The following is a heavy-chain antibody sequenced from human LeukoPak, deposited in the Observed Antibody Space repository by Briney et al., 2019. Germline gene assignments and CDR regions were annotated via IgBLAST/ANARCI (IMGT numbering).Heavy chain of an antibody. CDR2: IGRAAGDT. V-gene: IGHV3-13*01. J-gene: IGHJ6*02. CDR3: ARGDCSGGTCYFGHYHYGLDV. CDR1: GFTFSSYD. D-gene: IGHD2-15*01. Sequence: GGSLRLSCAASGFTFSSYDMYWVRQATGKGLEWVSAIGRAAGDTYYSGSVKGRFTTSRENAKNSLYLQMNSLRAGDTAVYYCARGDCSGGTCYFGHYHYGLDVWGQGTTVTVSS.